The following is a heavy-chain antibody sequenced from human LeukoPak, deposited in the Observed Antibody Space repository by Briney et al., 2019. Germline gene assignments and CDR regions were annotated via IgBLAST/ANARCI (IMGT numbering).Heavy chain of an antibody. J-gene: IGHJ4*02. CDR3: VGTARWLAFDY. D-gene: IGHD5-24*01. CDR2: THHSGST. CDR1: SGSISSYY. V-gene: IGHV4-59*01. Sequence: PSETLSLTCTVSSGSISSYYWSWIRQPPGKGLEWIAYTHHSGSTNYDPSLKSRVATSLDTSKSQFSLKLTSVTAADTAVYYCVGTARWLAFDYWGQGALVTVSS.